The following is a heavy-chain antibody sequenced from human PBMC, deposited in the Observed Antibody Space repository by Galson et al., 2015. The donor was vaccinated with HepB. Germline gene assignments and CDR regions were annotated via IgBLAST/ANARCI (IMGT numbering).Heavy chain of an antibody. J-gene: IGHJ4*02. Sequence: SLRLSCAASGFTFSSYAMSWVRQAPGKGLEWVSAISGSGGSTYYADSVKGRFTISRDSSKNTLYLQMNSPRAEDTAVYYCAKGVEWELRDIDYWGQGTLVTVSS. V-gene: IGHV3-23*01. CDR1: GFTFSSYA. CDR2: ISGSGGST. CDR3: AKGVEWELRDIDY. D-gene: IGHD1-26*01.